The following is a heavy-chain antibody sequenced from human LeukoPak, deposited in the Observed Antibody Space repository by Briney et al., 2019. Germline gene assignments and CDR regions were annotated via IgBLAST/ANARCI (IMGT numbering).Heavy chain of an antibody. J-gene: IGHJ4*02. Sequence: PGGSLRLSCAASGFTMSSHGMTWVRQAPGKGLEWVSAFSGGGGSTYYADSVKGRFTISRDKSKNTLYLQMNRLRAEDTATNYCARGGSGAVSKGVWDDWGQGMMVTVSS. CDR2: FSGGGGST. V-gene: IGHV3-23*01. CDR3: ARGGSGAVSKGVWDD. CDR1: GFTMSSHG. D-gene: IGHD5/OR15-5a*01.